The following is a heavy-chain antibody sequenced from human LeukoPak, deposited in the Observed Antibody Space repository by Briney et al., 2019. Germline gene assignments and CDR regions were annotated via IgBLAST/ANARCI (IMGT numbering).Heavy chain of an antibody. CDR1: GGSISSYY. D-gene: IGHD2-2*01. J-gene: IGHJ3*02. Sequence: SETLSLTCTVSGGSISSYYWSWIRQPPGKGLEWIGYIYYSGSTNYNPSLKSRVTISVDTSKNQFSLKLSSVTAADTAVYYCAREDAQEGTNAFDIWGQGTMVTVSS. CDR2: IYYSGST. CDR3: AREDAQEGTNAFDI. V-gene: IGHV4-59*01.